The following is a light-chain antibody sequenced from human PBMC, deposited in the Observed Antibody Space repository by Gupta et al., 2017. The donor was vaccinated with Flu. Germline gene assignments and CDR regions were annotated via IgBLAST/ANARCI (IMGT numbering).Light chain of an antibody. V-gene: IGKV3-20*01. Sequence: GIMSLSPGDRATISCRASQSGSSSYLAWYQQQPGQDPRLLIYGASSRATGIPDSFSGSGSGTDFTITISRLEPEDFAVYYCQQYGSSAKTFGQGTKLEIK. CDR2: GAS. CDR1: QSGSSSY. CDR3: QQYGSSAKT. J-gene: IGKJ2*01.